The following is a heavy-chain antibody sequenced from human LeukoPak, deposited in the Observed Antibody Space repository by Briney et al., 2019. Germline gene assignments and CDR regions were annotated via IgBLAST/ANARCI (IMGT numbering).Heavy chain of an antibody. CDR2: IYYSGST. CDR1: GGSMSSYY. J-gene: IGHJ5*02. D-gene: IGHD3-22*01. CDR3: AKAVFSYDSSAFFFNP. V-gene: IGHV4-59*01. Sequence: SETLSLTCTVSGGSMSSYYWSWIRQPPGKGLEWIGYIYYSGSTNYNPSVKSRITMSVDISKNHFSLKLSSVTAADTAVYYCAKAVFSYDSSAFFFNPWGQGTLVTVSS.